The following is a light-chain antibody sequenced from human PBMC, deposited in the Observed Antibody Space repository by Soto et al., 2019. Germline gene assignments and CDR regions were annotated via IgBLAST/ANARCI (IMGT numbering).Light chain of an antibody. Sequence: QSVLTQPASVSGSPGQSITISCTGSSNDVGSYKFVSWYQQYPGKTPKLMIYEGGKRPSGVSNRFSGSKSGNTASLTISGLQAEDEADYYCCSFALRSTLIFGGGTKLTVL. CDR1: SNDVGSYKF. CDR2: EGG. J-gene: IGLJ2*01. CDR3: CSFALRSTLI. V-gene: IGLV2-23*01.